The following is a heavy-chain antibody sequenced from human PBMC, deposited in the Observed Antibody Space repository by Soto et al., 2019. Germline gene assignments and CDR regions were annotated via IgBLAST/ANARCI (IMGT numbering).Heavy chain of an antibody. CDR1: GFTFSSYA. J-gene: IGHJ6*03. V-gene: IGHV3-64*01. Sequence: GGSLRLSCAASGFTFSSYAMHWVRQAPGKGLEFVSAISSNGGSTYYANSVKGRFTISRDNSKNTLYLQMGSLRAEDMAVYYCARAGFLDYGDYTPYYYYMDVWGKGTTVTVS. CDR2: ISSNGGST. CDR3: ARAGFLDYGDYTPYYYYMDV. D-gene: IGHD4-17*01.